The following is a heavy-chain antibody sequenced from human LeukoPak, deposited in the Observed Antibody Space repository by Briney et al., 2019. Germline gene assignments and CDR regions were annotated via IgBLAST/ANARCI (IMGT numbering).Heavy chain of an antibody. CDR2: IITSATTI. CDR3: ARFAAGGSYYYYMDV. Sequence: GGSLRLSCAASGFTFRAYSMTWIRQAPGKGLEWVSYIITSATTIYYADSVKGRFTISRDNTQNSLYLQMNSLRADDTAIYYCARFAAGGSYYYYMDVWGKGTTVTVSS. CDR1: GFTFRAYS. J-gene: IGHJ6*03. D-gene: IGHD6-25*01. V-gene: IGHV3-11*01.